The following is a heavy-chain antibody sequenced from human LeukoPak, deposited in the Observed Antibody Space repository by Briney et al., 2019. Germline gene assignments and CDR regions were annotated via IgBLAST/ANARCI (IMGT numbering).Heavy chain of an antibody. J-gene: IGHJ5*02. D-gene: IGHD3-10*01. V-gene: IGHV3-23*01. CDR2: IGGSGAYT. CDR3: AREGGSGSYDWYFDL. Sequence: PGGSLRLSCAASGFSFSNYAMNWVRQTPGRGLEWVAAIGGSGAYTNHADSVQGRLTISRDNSKNTLYLQMNNLRVEDTALYYCAREGGSGSYDWYFDLWGQGTLVTVSS. CDR1: GFSFSNYA.